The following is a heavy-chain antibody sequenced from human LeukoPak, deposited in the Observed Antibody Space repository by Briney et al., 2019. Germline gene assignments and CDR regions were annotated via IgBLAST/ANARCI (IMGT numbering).Heavy chain of an antibody. CDR1: GFTFSSYW. CDR3: AREGDILTGYFHY. CDR2: IKQDGSEK. Sequence: GGSLRLSCAASGFTFSSYWMSWVRQAPGKGLEWVVNIKQDGSEKYYVDSVKGRFTISRDNAKNSLYLQMNSLRAEDTAVYYCAREGDILTGYFHYWGQGTLVTVSS. V-gene: IGHV3-7*03. D-gene: IGHD3-9*01. J-gene: IGHJ4*02.